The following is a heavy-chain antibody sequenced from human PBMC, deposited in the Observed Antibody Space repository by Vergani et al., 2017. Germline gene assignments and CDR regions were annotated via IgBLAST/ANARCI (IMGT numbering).Heavy chain of an antibody. Sequence: QLQLQESGPGLVEPSETLSLTCTVSGASISSNSYYWGWVRQSPGNGLGWVGRIRYSGPTNYNLPLQSRTTISLDTSKNQFSLKLSSVTAADTAVYYCARAMITFGGVIVIPRAVHYYFDYGGQGTLVTVSS. V-gene: IGHV4-39*01. J-gene: IGHJ4*02. CDR1: GASISSNSYY. CDR2: IRYSGPT. CDR3: ARAMITFGGVIVIPRAVHYYFDY. D-gene: IGHD3-16*02.